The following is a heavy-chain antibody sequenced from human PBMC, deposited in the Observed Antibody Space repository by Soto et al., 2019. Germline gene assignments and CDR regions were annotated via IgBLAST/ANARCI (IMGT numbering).Heavy chain of an antibody. V-gene: IGHV3-21*01. J-gene: IGHJ5*02. CDR3: ARELTVPGWFDP. CDR2: ISSSSSYI. D-gene: IGHD4-17*01. Sequence: EVQLVESXXXXXKXGGSLRLSCAASGFTFSSYXMNWVRQAPGKGLEWVSSISSSSSYIYYADSVKGRFTISRDNAKNSLYLQMNSLRAEDTAVYYCARELTVPGWFDPWGQGTLVTVSS. CDR1: GFTFSSYX.